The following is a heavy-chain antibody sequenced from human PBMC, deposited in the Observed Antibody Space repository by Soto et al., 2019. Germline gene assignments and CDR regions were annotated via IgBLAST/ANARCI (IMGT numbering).Heavy chain of an antibody. D-gene: IGHD2-2*02. CDR2: IIPIFGTA. Sequence: QVQLVQSGAEVKKPGSSVKVSCKASGGTFSSYAISWVRQAPGQGLEWMGGIIPIFGTADYAQKFKGRVTITADESTNTAYTELSSLRSEDTAMYYCATHEIGHCISASCYKGGYYYGMDVWGQGTTVTVSS. CDR3: ATHEIGHCISASCYKGGYYYGMDV. CDR1: GGTFSSYA. J-gene: IGHJ6*02. V-gene: IGHV1-69*12.